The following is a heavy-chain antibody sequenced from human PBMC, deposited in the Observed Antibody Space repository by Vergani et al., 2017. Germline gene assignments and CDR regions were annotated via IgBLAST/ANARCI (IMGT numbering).Heavy chain of an antibody. CDR1: GGTFSSYA. CDR2: IIPILGIA. V-gene: IGHV1-69*04. D-gene: IGHD3-10*01. CDR3: AKDGEGWFGELLSIGYYYYGMDV. J-gene: IGHJ6*02. Sequence: QVQLVQSGAEVKKPGSSVKVSCKASGGTFSSYAISWVRQAPGQGLEWMGRIIPILGIANYAQKFQGRVTITADKSTSTAYMELSSLRSEDTAVYYCAKDGEGWFGELLSIGYYYYGMDVWGQGTTVTVSS.